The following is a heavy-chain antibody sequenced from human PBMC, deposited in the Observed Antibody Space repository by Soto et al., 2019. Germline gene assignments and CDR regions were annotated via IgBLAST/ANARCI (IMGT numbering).Heavy chain of an antibody. CDR1: GFTFSSYS. CDR3: AREWAAPGGWFDP. CDR2: ISSSSSYI. D-gene: IGHD2-15*01. J-gene: IGHJ5*02. Sequence: GGSLRLSCAASGFTFSSYSMNWVRQAPGKGLEWVSSISSSSSYIYYADSVKGRFTISRDNAKNSLYLQMNSLRAEDTAVYYCAREWAAPGGWFDPWGQGTLGTAPQ. V-gene: IGHV3-21*01.